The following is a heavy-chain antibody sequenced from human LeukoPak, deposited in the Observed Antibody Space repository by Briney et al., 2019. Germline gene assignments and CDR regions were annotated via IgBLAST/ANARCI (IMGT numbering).Heavy chain of an antibody. CDR2: MNPNSGNT. D-gene: IGHD3-10*01. J-gene: IGHJ5*02. CDR1: GYTFSSYE. Sequence: ASVKVSCKTSGYTFSSYEINWVRQPPGQGLEWMGWMNPNSGNTAYAQDFQGRVTMTRDVSIRTAYMELSSLRSEDTAVYYCVRLFVQEPSGWFDPWGQGTLVTVS. V-gene: IGHV1-8*01. CDR3: VRLFVQEPSGWFDP.